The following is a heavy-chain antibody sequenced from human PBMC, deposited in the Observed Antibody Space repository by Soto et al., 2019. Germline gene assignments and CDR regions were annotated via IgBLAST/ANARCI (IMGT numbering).Heavy chain of an antibody. CDR1: GGTFSSYA. Sequence: SVKVSCKASGGTFSSYAISWVRQAPGQGLEWMGGIIPIFGTANYAQKFQGRVTLTADESTSTAYMELSSLRSEDTAVDYCASSGSSYYFDYWGQGTLVTVSS. V-gene: IGHV1-69*13. CDR2: IIPIFGTA. J-gene: IGHJ4*02. CDR3: ASSGSSYYFDY. D-gene: IGHD1-26*01.